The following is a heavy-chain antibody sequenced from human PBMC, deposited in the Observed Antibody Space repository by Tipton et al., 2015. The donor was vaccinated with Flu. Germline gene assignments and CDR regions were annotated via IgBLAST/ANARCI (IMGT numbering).Heavy chain of an antibody. CDR2: MYVSGST. CDR1: GGSMSSFY. CDR3: ARGSGSGTDVTFYF. D-gene: IGHD3-10*01. V-gene: IGHV4-4*07. J-gene: IGHJ4*02. Sequence: GLVKPSETLSLTCTVSGGSMSSFYWTWIRQPAGKGLEWIGRMYVSGSTKYNPSLKSQVTMSVDTSKNQFSLKLSSVTAADTAVYYCARGSGSGTDVTFYFWGQGTLVTVSS.